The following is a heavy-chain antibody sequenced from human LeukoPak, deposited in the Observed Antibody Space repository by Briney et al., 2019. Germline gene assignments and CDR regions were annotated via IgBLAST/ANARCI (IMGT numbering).Heavy chain of an antibody. Sequence: GGSLRLSCAASGFTFDDYAMHWVRQAPGKGLEWVSYISSSGSTIYYADSVKGRFTISRDNAKNSLYLQMNSLRAEDTAVYYCAELGITMIGGVWGKGTTVTISS. V-gene: IGHV3-48*03. CDR3: AELGITMIGGV. D-gene: IGHD3-10*02. CDR2: ISSSGSTI. CDR1: GFTFDDYA. J-gene: IGHJ6*04.